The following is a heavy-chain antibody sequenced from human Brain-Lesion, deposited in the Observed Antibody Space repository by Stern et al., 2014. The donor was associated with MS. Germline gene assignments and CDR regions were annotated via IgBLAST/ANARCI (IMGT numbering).Heavy chain of an antibody. Sequence: QLVESGAEVKKTGSSAKVSCQASGNTFTNRYLHWVRQAPGQALQRMGWITPFPGNTNYAQNFQDRVTITMDRSMSTAYMDLSSLRSDDTAIYFCAEGGSYGFVYWGQGTLVTVSS. D-gene: IGHD4-17*01. V-gene: IGHV1-45*02. CDR2: ITPFPGNT. CDR1: GNTFTNRY. J-gene: IGHJ4*02. CDR3: AEGGSYGFVY.